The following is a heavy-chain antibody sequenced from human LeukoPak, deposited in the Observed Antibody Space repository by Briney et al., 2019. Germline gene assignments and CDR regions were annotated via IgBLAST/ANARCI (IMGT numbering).Heavy chain of an antibody. D-gene: IGHD3-22*01. CDR1: GYTFTDYY. Sequence: ASVKVSCKASGYTFTDYYMDWVRQAPGQGLEWMGRINPNSGGTSYAQRFQGRVTMTRDTSISTAYMDLSSLISDDTAVYYCARDFSKYYYDSSGAVNAFDIWGQGTMVTVSS. V-gene: IGHV1-2*06. CDR2: INPNSGGT. J-gene: IGHJ3*02. CDR3: ARDFSKYYYDSSGAVNAFDI.